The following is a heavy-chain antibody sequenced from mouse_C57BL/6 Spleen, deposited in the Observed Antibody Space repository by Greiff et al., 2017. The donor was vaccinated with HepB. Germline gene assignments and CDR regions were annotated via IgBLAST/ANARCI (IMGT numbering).Heavy chain of an antibody. V-gene: IGHV1-82*01. CDR3: ARSFYDYEGYFDY. D-gene: IGHD2-4*01. Sequence: QVQLQQSGPELVKPGASVKISCKASGYAFSSSWMNWVKQRPGKGLEWIGRIYPGDGDTNYNGKFKGKATLTADKSSSTAYMQLSSLTSEDSAVYFCARSFYDYEGYFDYWGQGTTLTVSS. J-gene: IGHJ2*01. CDR1: GYAFSSSW. CDR2: IYPGDGDT.